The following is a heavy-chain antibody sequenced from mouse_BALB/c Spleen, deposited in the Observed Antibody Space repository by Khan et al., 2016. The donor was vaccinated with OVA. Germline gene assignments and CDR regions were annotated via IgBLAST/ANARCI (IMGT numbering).Heavy chain of an antibody. CDR3: AREGANRGSDGWFAY. J-gene: IGHJ3*01. CDR2: ISPSSGYT. CDR1: DYTFTTYT. Sequence: QVQLQQSGAELARPGASVKMSCKASDYTFTTYTMHWVKQRPGQGLEWIGYISPSSGYTNYNQKFKDKATLTADKSSITAYMQLSSLTSEDSAVYYGAREGANRGSDGWFAYWGQGTLVTVSA. V-gene: IGHV1-4*01.